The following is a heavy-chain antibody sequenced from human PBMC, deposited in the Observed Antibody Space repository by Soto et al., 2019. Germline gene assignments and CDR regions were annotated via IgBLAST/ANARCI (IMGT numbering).Heavy chain of an antibody. CDR2: IIPIFGTA. D-gene: IGHD3-22*01. CDR1: GGTFSSYA. V-gene: IGHV1-69*01. Sequence: QVQLVQSGAEVKKPGSSVKVSCKASGGTFSSYAISWVRQAPGQGLEWMGGIIPIFGTANYAQKFQGRVTITADESTSAADMELSSLRSEDTAVYYCARVHYYDSSGYYYFDYWGQGTLVTVSS. CDR3: ARVHYYDSSGYYYFDY. J-gene: IGHJ4*02.